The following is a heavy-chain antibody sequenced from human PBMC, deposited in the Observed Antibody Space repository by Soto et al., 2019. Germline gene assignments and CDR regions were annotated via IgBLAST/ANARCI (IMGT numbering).Heavy chain of an antibody. V-gene: IGHV2-5*02. CDR1: GFSLSTSRVG. J-gene: IGHJ4*02. CDR2: IYWDDDR. Sequence: QITLKESGPTLVKPTQTLTLTCTISGFSLSTSRVGVGWIRQPPGKPLEWLALIYWDDDRRYSPSLKSRLTINKDTSKNQVVITMTNMDPVETATYYCAHRSVDTAPTNFDYWGQGTLVTVSS. D-gene: IGHD5-18*01. CDR3: AHRSVDTAPTNFDY.